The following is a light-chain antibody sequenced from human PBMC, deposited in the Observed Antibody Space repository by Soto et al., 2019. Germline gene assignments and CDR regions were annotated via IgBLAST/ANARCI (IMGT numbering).Light chain of an antibody. CDR2: TAS. CDR1: QSVSSW. V-gene: IGKV1-5*03. CDR3: QQYNSAWT. J-gene: IGKJ1*01. Sequence: DIQMTQSPSTLSASVGDRVTITCRASQSVSSWLAWYQQKPGKAPNLLIYTASSLESGVPSRFSGSGSGIEFTLTISSLQPDDFATYYCQQYNSAWTFGQGTTVEIK.